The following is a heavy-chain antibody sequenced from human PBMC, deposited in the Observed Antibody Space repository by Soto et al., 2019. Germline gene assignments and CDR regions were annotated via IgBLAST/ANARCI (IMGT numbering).Heavy chain of an antibody. D-gene: IGHD6-19*01. J-gene: IGHJ4*02. CDR3: AKGAASAWFTGAAHYFDY. V-gene: IGHV3-23*01. Sequence: GSLRLSCAASGFTFNTYAMSWVRQAPGMGLEWVSFVSGGSSYIYYADSVKGRFTISRDNSKNTLYLEMNTLRVEDTAVYYCAKGAASAWFTGAAHYFDYWGQGSLVTVSS. CDR1: GFTFNTYA. CDR2: VSGGSSYI.